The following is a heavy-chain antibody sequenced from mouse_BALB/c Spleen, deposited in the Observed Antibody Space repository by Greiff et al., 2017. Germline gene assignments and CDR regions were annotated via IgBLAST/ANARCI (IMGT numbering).Heavy chain of an antibody. V-gene: IGHV5-4*02. CDR1: GFTFSDYY. D-gene: IGHD2-4*01. CDR3: AREGYDYERGFAY. CDR2: ISDGGSYT. J-gene: IGHJ3*01. Sequence: EVHLVESGGGLVKPGGSLKLSCAASGFTFSDYYMYWVRQTPEKRLEWVATISDGGSYTYYPDSVKGRFTISRDNAKNNLYLQMSSLKSEDTAMYYCAREGYDYERGFAYWGQGTLVTVSA.